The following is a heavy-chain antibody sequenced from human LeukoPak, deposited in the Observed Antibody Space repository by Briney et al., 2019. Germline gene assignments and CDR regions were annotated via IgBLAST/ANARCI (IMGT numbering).Heavy chain of an antibody. CDR1: GDSISSYY. V-gene: IGHV4-59*01. D-gene: IGHD3-22*01. CDR2: IYYSGST. Sequence: PSETLSLTCTVSGDSISSYYWSWIRQPPGKGRGWIGYIYYSGSTNYNPSLKSRVTISVDTSKNQFSLKLSSVTAADTAVYYCARAYYDSSGYNGLWFDPWGQGTLVTVSS. CDR3: ARAYYDSSGYNGLWFDP. J-gene: IGHJ5*02.